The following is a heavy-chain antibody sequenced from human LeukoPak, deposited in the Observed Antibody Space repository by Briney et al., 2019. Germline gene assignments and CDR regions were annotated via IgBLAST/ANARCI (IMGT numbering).Heavy chain of an antibody. CDR3: ARVTEGDAPELCVDY. CDR1: GFTFSSYS. CDR2: ISSSSSTI. V-gene: IGHV3-48*04. D-gene: IGHD3-16*01. J-gene: IGHJ4*02. Sequence: GGSLRLSCAASGFTFSSYSMNWVRQAPGKGLEWVSYISSSSSTIYYADSVKGRFTISRDNAKNSLYLQTNSLRAEDTAVYYCARVTEGDAPELCVDYWGQGTLVTVSS.